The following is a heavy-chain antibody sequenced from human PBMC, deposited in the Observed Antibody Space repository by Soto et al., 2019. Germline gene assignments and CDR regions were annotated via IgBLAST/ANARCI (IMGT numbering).Heavy chain of an antibody. D-gene: IGHD1-26*01. Sequence: ASVKVSCKASGDTFSHYYMHWVRQAPGQGLEGMSIIYPTFHSPTYSENFQDRLTVTSDASTLTVYMELSSLKSDDTAVYYCARAQVSGTIEIGFSVWGQGTLATGS. V-gene: IGHV1-46*01. CDR3: ARAQVSGTIEIGFSV. CDR2: IYPTFHSP. CDR1: GDTFSHYY. J-gene: IGHJ3*01.